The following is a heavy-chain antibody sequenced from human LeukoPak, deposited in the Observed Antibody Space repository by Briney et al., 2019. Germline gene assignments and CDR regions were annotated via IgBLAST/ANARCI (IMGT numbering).Heavy chain of an antibody. J-gene: IGHJ6*03. Sequence: ASVKVSCKASGYTFTGYYMHWVRQAPGQGLEWMGWINPNSGGTNYAQKFQGRVTMTRDTSISTAYMELSRLRSDDTAVYYCARGEDGLGSYYNVPDHYYMDVWGKGTTVTISS. CDR1: GYTFTGYY. D-gene: IGHD3-10*01. V-gene: IGHV1-2*02. CDR2: INPNSGGT. CDR3: ARGEDGLGSYYNVPDHYYMDV.